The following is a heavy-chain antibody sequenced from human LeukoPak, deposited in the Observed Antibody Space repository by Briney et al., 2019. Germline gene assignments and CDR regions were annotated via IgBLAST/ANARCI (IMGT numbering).Heavy chain of an antibody. J-gene: IGHJ4*02. CDR2: INPNSGGT. D-gene: IGHD3-10*01. Sequence: GASVKVSCEASGYTFTGYYMHWVRQAPGQGLEWMGWINPNSGGTNYAQKFQGRVTMTRDTSISTVYMELSSLRSEDTAVYYCARGYYGSGSYKGDYWGQGTLVTVSS. CDR3: ARGYYGSGSYKGDY. V-gene: IGHV1-2*02. CDR1: GYTFTGYY.